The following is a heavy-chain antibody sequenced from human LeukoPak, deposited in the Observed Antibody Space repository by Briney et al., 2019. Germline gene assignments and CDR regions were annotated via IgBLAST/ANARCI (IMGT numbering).Heavy chain of an antibody. CDR2: INHSGST. Sequence: PSETLSLTCAVYGGSFSGYYWSWIRQPPGKGLEWIGEINHSGSTNYNPSPKSRVTISVDTSKNQFSLKLSSVTAADTAVYYCASVEYSSGWYGWFDPWGQGTLVTVSS. CDR3: ASVEYSSGWYGWFDP. J-gene: IGHJ5*02. V-gene: IGHV4-34*01. D-gene: IGHD6-19*01. CDR1: GGSFSGYY.